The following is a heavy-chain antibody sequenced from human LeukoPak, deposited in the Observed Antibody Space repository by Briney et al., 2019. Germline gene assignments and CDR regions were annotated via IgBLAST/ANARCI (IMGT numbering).Heavy chain of an antibody. J-gene: IGHJ4*02. CDR2: INAGNGNT. CDR3: ARGRSGSPYYFDY. CDR1: GYTFTSYA. Sequence: ASVTVSCTASGYTFTSYAMHWVRQAPGQRLEWMGWINAGNGNTKYSQEFQGRVTITRDTSASTAYMELSSLRSEDMAVYYYARGRSGSPYYFDYWGQGTLVTVSS. D-gene: IGHD1-26*01. V-gene: IGHV1-3*03.